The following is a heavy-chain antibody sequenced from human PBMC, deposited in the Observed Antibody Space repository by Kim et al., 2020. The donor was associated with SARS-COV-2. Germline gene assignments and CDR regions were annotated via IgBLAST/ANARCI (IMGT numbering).Heavy chain of an antibody. CDR2: IKQDGSEK. CDR1: GSYFSGHW. J-gene: IGHJ4*02. Sequence: GGSLRLSCAASGSYFSGHWMNWVRQAPGKGPEWVAIIKQDGSEKHYSDSVKGRFTISRDNAKDSLYLQMNSLRLEDTAVYYCVRGSGWLGDYWGQGTLVTVSS. V-gene: IGHV3-7*03. D-gene: IGHD6-19*01. CDR3: VRGSGWLGDY.